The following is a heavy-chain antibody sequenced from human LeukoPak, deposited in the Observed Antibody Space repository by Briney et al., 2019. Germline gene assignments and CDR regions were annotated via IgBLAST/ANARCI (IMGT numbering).Heavy chain of an antibody. J-gene: IGHJ4*02. CDR1: GGSINSGGYS. Sequence: LSLTCTVSGGSINSGGYSWSWVRQAPGKGLEWVSATSGSGGSTYYADSVKGRFTISRDNSKNTLFLQMNSLRAEDTAVYYCAKDRPHPSAEPTNFDSWGQGTLVTVSS. D-gene: IGHD1-14*01. CDR2: TSGSGGST. V-gene: IGHV3-23*01. CDR3: AKDRPHPSAEPTNFDS.